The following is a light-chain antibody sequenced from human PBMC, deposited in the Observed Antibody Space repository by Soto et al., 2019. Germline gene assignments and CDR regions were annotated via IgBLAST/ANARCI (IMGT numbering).Light chain of an antibody. J-gene: IGKJ5*01. Sequence: DIQMTQSPSTVSASVGDSVTITCRASQSITTWLAWYQQRPGKAPKLLIYAASSLQSGVPSRFSGSGSGTDFTLTISSLQPEDFATYYCQQSYSTPPITFGQGTRLEIK. V-gene: IGKV1-39*01. CDR3: QQSYSTPPIT. CDR1: QSITTW. CDR2: AAS.